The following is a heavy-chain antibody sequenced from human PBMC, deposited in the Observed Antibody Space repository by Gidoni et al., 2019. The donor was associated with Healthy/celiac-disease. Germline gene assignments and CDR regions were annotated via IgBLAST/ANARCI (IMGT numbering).Heavy chain of an antibody. J-gene: IGHJ4*02. CDR3: ARVNFGSGSYFDY. CDR1: GYTFTSYG. Sequence: QVQLVQSGAEVTKPGASVKVSCKASGYTFTSYGLSWVRQAPGQGLEWMVWIRDYNGNTNYAQKLQVRFTMTTDTSTSTAYMELRSLRSDDTAVYYCARVNFGSGSYFDYWGQGTLVTVSS. CDR2: IRDYNGNT. D-gene: IGHD3-10*01. V-gene: IGHV1-18*01.